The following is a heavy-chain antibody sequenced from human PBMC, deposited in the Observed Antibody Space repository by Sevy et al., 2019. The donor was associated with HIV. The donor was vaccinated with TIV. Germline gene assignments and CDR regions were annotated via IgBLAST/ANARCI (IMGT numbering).Heavy chain of an antibody. V-gene: IGHV1-69*13. CDR2: IIPIFGTA. J-gene: IGHJ4*02. CDR1: GGTFSSYA. D-gene: IGHD3-10*01. Sequence: SVKVSCKASGGTFSSYAISWVRQAPGQGLEWMGGIIPIFGTANYAQKFQGRVTITADESTSTAYMELSSLRSEDTAVYYCAGVTDHFYGSGSDYSQYYFDYWGQGTLVTVSS. CDR3: AGVTDHFYGSGSDYSQYYFDY.